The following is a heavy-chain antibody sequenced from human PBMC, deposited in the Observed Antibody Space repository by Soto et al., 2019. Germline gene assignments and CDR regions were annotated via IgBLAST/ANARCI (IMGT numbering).Heavy chain of an antibody. D-gene: IGHD1-26*01. V-gene: IGHV1-2*04. CDR3: ARAERGSYNY. Sequence: ASVKVSCKASGYTFTGYYMHWVRQAPGQGLEWMGWINPNSGGTNYAQKFQGWVTMTRDTSTSTVYMELSSLRSEDTAVYYCARAERGSYNYWGQGTLVTVPS. CDR2: INPNSGGT. J-gene: IGHJ4*02. CDR1: GYTFTGYY.